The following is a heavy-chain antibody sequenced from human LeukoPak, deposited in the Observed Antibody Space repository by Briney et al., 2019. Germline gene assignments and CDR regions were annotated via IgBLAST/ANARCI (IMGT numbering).Heavy chain of an antibody. D-gene: IGHD2-15*01. Sequence: GGSLRLSCAASGFTFSNAWMSWVRQAPGKGLEWVGRIRSKTDGGTTDYAAPVKGRFTISRDDSKNTLYLQMNSLKTEDTAVYYCTTQETYCSGGSCYRDYWGQGTLVTVSS. V-gene: IGHV3-15*01. CDR2: IRSKTDGGTT. CDR1: GFTFSNAW. CDR3: TTQETYCSGGSCYRDY. J-gene: IGHJ4*02.